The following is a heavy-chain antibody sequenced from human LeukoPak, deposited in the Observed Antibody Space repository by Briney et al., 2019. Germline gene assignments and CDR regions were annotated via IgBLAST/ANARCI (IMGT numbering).Heavy chain of an antibody. Sequence: ASVKVSCKTSGYTFTGYYMHWVRQAPGQGLEWMGWINPNSGGTNYAQKFQGRVTMTRDTSISTAYMELSRLRSDDTAVYFCARSYYDFWSGYLAYYYWGQGTLVTVSS. CDR1: GYTFTGYY. D-gene: IGHD3-3*01. CDR3: ARSYYDFWSGYLAYYY. CDR2: INPNSGGT. V-gene: IGHV1-2*02. J-gene: IGHJ4*02.